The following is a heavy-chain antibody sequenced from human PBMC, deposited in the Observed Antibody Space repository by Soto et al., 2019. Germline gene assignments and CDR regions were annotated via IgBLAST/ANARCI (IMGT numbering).Heavy chain of an antibody. CDR2: IITLFGTA. CDR3: AREVGYGDFSAALLD. CDR1: GGTFSSHS. D-gene: IGHD4-17*01. V-gene: IGHV1-69*01. J-gene: IGHJ4*02. Sequence: GQLMQSGAEVKQPGSSVKVSCKDSGGTFSSHSINWVRQAPGQGLEWMGGIITLFGTANYAQNFQGRVTITADQSTSTAYMELNSLRSDDTAVYYCAREVGYGDFSAALLDRGQGTLVTVSS.